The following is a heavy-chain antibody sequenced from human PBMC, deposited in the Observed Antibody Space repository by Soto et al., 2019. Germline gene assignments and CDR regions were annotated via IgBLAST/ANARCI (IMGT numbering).Heavy chain of an antibody. D-gene: IGHD2-21*01. CDR1: GGSIRSSSW. CDR2: FYHAGSP. V-gene: IGHV4-4*02. J-gene: IGHJ3*01. Sequence: QVQLQESGPGLVQPSGTLSLTCAVSGGSIRSSSWWTWLRQSPGKGLDWIGEFYHAGSPHYNPSFQSRVTISADTYKNLFSLMLTSVTAADPAIYFCARTSSFRGDFDFWGQGTAVTVSS. CDR3: ARTSSFRGDFDF.